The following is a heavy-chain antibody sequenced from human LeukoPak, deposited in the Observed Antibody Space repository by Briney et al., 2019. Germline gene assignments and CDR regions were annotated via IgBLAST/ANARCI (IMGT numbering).Heavy chain of an antibody. CDR3: ARGSNTIVVAY. CDR1: GFTFSSYG. Sequence: GGSLRLSCAASGFTFSSYGMHWVRQAPGKGLEGVAVISFDGSNKYYADSVKGRFTISRGNAKNSLYLQMNSLGGEGTGVYYCARGSNTIVVAYWGQGTLVTVSS. CDR2: ISFDGSNK. D-gene: IGHD3-3*01. V-gene: IGHV3-33*08. J-gene: IGHJ4*02.